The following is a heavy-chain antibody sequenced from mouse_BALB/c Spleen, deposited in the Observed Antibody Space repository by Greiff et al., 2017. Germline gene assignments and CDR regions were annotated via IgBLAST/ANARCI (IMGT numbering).Heavy chain of an antibody. J-gene: IGHJ4*01. CDR3: ARGWYGGAMDY. Sequence: EVKLEESGPDLVKPSQSLSLTCTVTGYSITSGDSWRGIRQFPGNIQEWRGYRHDGGSANYTPSLKSRITITRDTSKNQFFLQLNSVTTEDTATYYCARGWYGGAMDYWGQGTSVTVSS. V-gene: IGHV3-1*02. D-gene: IGHD2-14*01. CDR1: GYSITSGDS. CDR2: RHDGGSA.